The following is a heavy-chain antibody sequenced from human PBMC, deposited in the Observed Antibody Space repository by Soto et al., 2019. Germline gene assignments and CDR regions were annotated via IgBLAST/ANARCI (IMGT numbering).Heavy chain of an antibody. CDR3: TTDNVATVTTNDY. CDR2: IKSKADGGTT. D-gene: IGHD4-17*01. CDR1: GFTFSNAW. J-gene: IGHJ4*02. Sequence: GGSLRLSCAASGFTFSNAWMNWVRQAPGKGLEWVGRIKSKADGGTTDYAAPVKGRFTLSRDDSKNTLSLQMNSLKTEDTALYYCTTDNVATVTTNDYWGQGTLVTVSS. V-gene: IGHV3-15*07.